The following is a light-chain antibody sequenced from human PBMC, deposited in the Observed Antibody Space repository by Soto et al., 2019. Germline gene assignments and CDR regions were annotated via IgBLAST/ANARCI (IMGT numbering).Light chain of an antibody. CDR1: QSVSGY. CDR2: DAS. V-gene: IGKV3-11*01. J-gene: IGKJ4*01. Sequence: EIVLTQSPDTLSLSPGERATLSCRASQSVSGYLGWYQQKPGQAPRLLIYDASNRADRVPARFRGSGSGTNFTLTIASLEPEDFAVYYCQQRSNWPSLTFGGGTRV. CDR3: QQRSNWPSLT.